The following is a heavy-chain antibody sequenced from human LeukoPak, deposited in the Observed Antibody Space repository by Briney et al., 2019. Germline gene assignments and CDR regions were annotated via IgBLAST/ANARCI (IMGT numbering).Heavy chain of an antibody. D-gene: IGHD6-13*01. Sequence: ASVKVSCKASGYTFTSYDINWVRQATGQGLEWMGWMDPNSGNTGYAQKFQGRVTITRNTSIGTAYMELSSLRSEDTAVYYCARGDSSSWYYYYYYMDVWGKGTTVTVSS. J-gene: IGHJ6*03. CDR3: ARGDSSSWYYYYYYMDV. CDR2: MDPNSGNT. CDR1: GYTFTSYD. V-gene: IGHV1-8*03.